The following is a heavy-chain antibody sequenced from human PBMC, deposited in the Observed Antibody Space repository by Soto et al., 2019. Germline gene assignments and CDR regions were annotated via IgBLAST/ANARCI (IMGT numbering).Heavy chain of an antibody. CDR1: EGTFNSYA. J-gene: IGHJ4*02. D-gene: IGHD6-13*01. CDR3: ASGASRWYPYFFDS. V-gene: IGHV1-69*01. Sequence: QAQVVQSGAEVRKPGSSVKVSCKASEGTFNSYAIAWVRQAPGQGLEWMGGTIPFYNTLNYAQKFQDRVTITADDSTNTVYMELSSLRSDDTAVYFCASGASRWYPYFFDSWAQGTLVTVSS. CDR2: TIPFYNTL.